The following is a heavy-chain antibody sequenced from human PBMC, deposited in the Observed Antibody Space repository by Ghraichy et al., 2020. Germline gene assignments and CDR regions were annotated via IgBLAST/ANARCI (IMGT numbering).Heavy chain of an antibody. J-gene: IGHJ4*02. CDR3: AKDRKHFSGWYEFDY. V-gene: IGHV3-30*02. D-gene: IGHD6-19*01. CDR2: IRYDGSNK. CDR1: GFTFSSYG. Sequence: GESLNISCAASGFTFSSYGMHWVRQAPGKGLEWVAFIRYDGSNKYYADSVKGRFTISRDNSKNTLYLQMNSLRAEDTAVYYCAKDRKHFSGWYEFDYWGQGTLVTVSS.